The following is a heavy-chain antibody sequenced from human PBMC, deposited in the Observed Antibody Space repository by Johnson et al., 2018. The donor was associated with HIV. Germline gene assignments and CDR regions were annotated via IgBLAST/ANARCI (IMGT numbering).Heavy chain of an antibody. Sequence: VQLVESGGGVVQPGGSLRLSCAGTGFTVSSNYMYWVRQAPGKGLECVSVIYSGGGTYYADSVKGRFTISRDNSKNTVYLHMNSLRPEDTAVYYCARDHLRCAFDIWGQGTMVTVSS. CDR2: IYSGGGT. J-gene: IGHJ3*02. D-gene: IGHD4-17*01. CDR1: GFTVSSNY. V-gene: IGHV3-66*02. CDR3: ARDHLRCAFDI.